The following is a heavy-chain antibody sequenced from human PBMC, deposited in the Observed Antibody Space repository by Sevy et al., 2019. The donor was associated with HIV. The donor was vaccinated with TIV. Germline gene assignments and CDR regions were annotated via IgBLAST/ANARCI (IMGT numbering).Heavy chain of an antibody. CDR3: ARVGCSISSCPKGDAFDN. V-gene: IGHV3-11*06. CDR2: ISGSSSYT. CDR1: GFTFSDYY. J-gene: IGHJ3*02. Sequence: GGSLRLSCAASGFTFSDYYINWIRQAPGKGLEWVSYISGSSSYTNYADSVKGRFTISRDNAKNSLYLQMNSLRAEDTAVYYCARVGCSISSCPKGDAFDNWGQGTMVTVSS. D-gene: IGHD2-2*01.